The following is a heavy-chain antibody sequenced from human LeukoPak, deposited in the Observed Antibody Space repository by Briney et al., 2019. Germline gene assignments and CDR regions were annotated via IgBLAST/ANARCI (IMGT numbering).Heavy chain of an antibody. D-gene: IGHD6-6*01. Sequence: ASVKVSCKASGYTFTSYFMHWVRQAPGQGLEWMGIINPSGGSTSYAQEFQGRVTTTRDTSTSTVYMELSSLRSEDTAVYYCARTAGRTFDYWGQGTLVTVSS. CDR3: ARTAGRTFDY. J-gene: IGHJ4*02. CDR1: GYTFTSYF. V-gene: IGHV1-46*01. CDR2: INPSGGST.